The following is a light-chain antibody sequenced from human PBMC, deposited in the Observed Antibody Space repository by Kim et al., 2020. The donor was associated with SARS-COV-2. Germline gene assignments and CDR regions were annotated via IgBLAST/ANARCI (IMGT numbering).Light chain of an antibody. CDR1: KLGEKY. J-gene: IGLJ2*01. CDR3: QTWDSTTVI. V-gene: IGLV3-1*01. Sequence: SYELTQPPSVSVSPGQTARITCSGNKLGEKYTCWYQQKSGQSPVVVIYQDNKRPSGMTERFSGSSSGNTATLTISGTQPMDEADYYCQTWDSTTVIFGGGTKLTVL. CDR2: QDN.